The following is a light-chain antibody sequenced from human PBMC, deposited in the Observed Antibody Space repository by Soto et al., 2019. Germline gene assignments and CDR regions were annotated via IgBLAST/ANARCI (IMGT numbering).Light chain of an antibody. CDR3: MQALQTPPT. CDR1: QSLLHSNGYNY. Sequence: EIVMTQSPLSLPVTPGEPASISCRSSQSLLHSNGYNYLDWYLQKPGQSPQLLIYFGSNRASGVPDRLSGSGSGTDFTLKISRVEAEDVGVYYCMQALQTPPTFGQGTKVEIK. CDR2: FGS. J-gene: IGKJ1*01. V-gene: IGKV2-28*01.